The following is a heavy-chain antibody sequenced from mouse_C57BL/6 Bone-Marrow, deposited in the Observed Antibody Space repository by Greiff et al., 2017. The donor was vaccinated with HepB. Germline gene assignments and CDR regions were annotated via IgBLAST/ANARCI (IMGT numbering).Heavy chain of an antibody. Sequence: QVQLQQPGAELVRPGSSVKLSCKASGYTFTSYWMHWVKQRPIQGLEWIGNIDPSDSETHYNQKFKDKATLTVDKSSSTAYMQLSILTSEDSAVYFCAIDYYGSSYYFDYWGQGTTLTVSS. D-gene: IGHD1-1*01. J-gene: IGHJ2*01. V-gene: IGHV1-52*01. CDR3: AIDYYGSSYYFDY. CDR2: IDPSDSET. CDR1: GYTFTSYW.